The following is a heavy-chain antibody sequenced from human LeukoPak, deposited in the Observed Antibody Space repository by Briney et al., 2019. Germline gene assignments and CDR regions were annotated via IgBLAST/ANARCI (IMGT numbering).Heavy chain of an antibody. J-gene: IGHJ5*02. CDR2: INPDGSQT. CDR1: GFTFSTYW. CDR3: ARDLGYGALDP. V-gene: IGHV3-7*01. D-gene: IGHD4-17*01. Sequence: GGSLRLSCAASGFTFSTYWMNWVRQAPGKGLEWVALINPDGSQTNYVDSVRGRYTISRDNAENSLYLQMNSLRAEDTAVYYCARDLGYGALDPWGQGTLVTVSS.